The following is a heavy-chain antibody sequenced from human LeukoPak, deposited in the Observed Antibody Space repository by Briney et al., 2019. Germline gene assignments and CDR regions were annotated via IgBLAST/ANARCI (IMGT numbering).Heavy chain of an antibody. D-gene: IGHD3-22*01. CDR3: ATHYDTIGYCYFDF. CDR2: ISGTGVTT. CDR1: GFTFSSCA. Sequence: HPGGSLRLSCSASGFTFSSCALTWVRQAPGKGLEWVSTISGTGVTTFYADSVRDRFTISSDNSKHTRYLQMGVRRHEHTAVYYCATHYDTIGYCYFDFWGQGTLVTVSS. J-gene: IGHJ4*02. V-gene: IGHV3-23*01.